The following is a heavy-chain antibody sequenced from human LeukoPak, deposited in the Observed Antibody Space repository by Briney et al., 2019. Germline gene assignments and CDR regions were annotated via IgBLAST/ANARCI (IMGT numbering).Heavy chain of an antibody. CDR1: GGSIISDTYY. V-gene: IGHV4-61*09. J-gene: IGHJ5*02. CDR2: VYTSGST. CDR3: ARDIGSRWYAVWFDP. Sequence: SQTLSLTCTVSGGSIISDTYYWSWIRQPAGKGLEWIGHVYTSGSTNYNPSLKSRVTMSVDTSKNQFSLKLSSVTAADTAVYYCARDIGSRWYAVWFDPWGQGTLVTVSS. D-gene: IGHD6-13*01.